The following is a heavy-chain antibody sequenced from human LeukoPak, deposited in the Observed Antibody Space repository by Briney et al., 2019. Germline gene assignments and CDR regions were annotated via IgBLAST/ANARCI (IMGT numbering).Heavy chain of an antibody. Sequence: SETLSLTCAVYGGSFSGYFWSWIRQPPDKGLEWIGEINHSGSTNYNPSLKSRVTISVDTSKNQFPLRLSSVTAADTAVYYCARQSVTTTIDYWGQGTLVTVSS. D-gene: IGHD4-17*01. CDR1: GGSFSGYF. V-gene: IGHV4-34*01. J-gene: IGHJ4*02. CDR2: INHSGST. CDR3: ARQSVTTTIDY.